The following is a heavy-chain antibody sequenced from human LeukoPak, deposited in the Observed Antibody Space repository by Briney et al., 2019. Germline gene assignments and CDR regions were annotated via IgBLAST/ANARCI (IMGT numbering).Heavy chain of an antibody. Sequence: GGSLRLSCAASGFTFSSYWMSWVRQDPGKGLEWVANIKQDGSEKYYVDSVKGRFTISRDNAKNSLYLQMNSLRAEDTAVYYCASYYYDSSGYYYDPAYFDYWGQGTLVTVSS. CDR3: ASYYYDSSGYYYDPAYFDY. CDR1: GFTFSSYW. J-gene: IGHJ4*02. V-gene: IGHV3-7*01. D-gene: IGHD3-22*01. CDR2: IKQDGSEK.